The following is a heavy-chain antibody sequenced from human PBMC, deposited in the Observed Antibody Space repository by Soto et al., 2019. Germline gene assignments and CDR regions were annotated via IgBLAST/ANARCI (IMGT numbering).Heavy chain of an antibody. CDR2: MHYSGST. CDR1: GGSVSSATYY. V-gene: IGHV4-61*01. CDR3: ARDLRSGYYGMDV. Sequence: QVQLQESGPGLVNPSETLSLTCTVSGGSVSSATYYWSWIRQPPGKGLEWIGYMHYSGSTTYNPSLTSRLTISLDTSKNQFSLKLSSVTAADTAVYYCARDLRSGYYGMDVWGHGTTVTVSS. J-gene: IGHJ6*02.